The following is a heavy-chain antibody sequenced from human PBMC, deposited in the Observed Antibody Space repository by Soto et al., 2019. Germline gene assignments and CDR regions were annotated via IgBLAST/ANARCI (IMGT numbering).Heavy chain of an antibody. CDR1: GGTFSSYA. D-gene: IGHD5-12*01. V-gene: IGHV1-69*06. Sequence: ASVKVSCKASGGTFSSYAISWVRQAPGQGLEWMGGIIPIFGTANYAQKFQGRVTITADKSTSTAYMELSSLRSEDTAVYYCARGTGYSVPFDYWGQGTLLTVSS. CDR3: ARGTGYSVPFDY. CDR2: IIPIFGTA. J-gene: IGHJ4*02.